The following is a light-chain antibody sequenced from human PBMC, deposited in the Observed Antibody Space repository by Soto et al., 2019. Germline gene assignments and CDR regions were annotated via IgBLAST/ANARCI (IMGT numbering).Light chain of an antibody. Sequence: QSALTQPASVSGSPGQSITISCTGTSIDVGGYDSVSWYQHHPGIAPRLIIYDVSHRPSGVSDRFSGSKSGNTASLTISGLQAEDESDYYCSSYTVIRSGVIFGGGTQLTVL. J-gene: IGLJ2*01. CDR1: SIDVGGYDS. CDR2: DVS. V-gene: IGLV2-14*03. CDR3: SSYTVIRSGVI.